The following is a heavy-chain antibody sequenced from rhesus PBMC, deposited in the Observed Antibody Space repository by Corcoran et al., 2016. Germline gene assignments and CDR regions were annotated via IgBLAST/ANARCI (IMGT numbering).Heavy chain of an antibody. D-gene: IGHD2-2*01. V-gene: IGHV4-122*02. CDR3: ARDRIAFDY. J-gene: IGHJ4*01. CDR1: GGSISSGYYY. CDR2: ITYSGST. Sequence: QVQLQESGPGLVKPSETLSLTCAVSGGSISSGYYYWSWIRQPPGKGLDWIGYITYSGSTSYNPSLRSRVTIARDTSKNQFSLKLSSVTAADTAVYYCARDRIAFDYWGQGVLVTVSS.